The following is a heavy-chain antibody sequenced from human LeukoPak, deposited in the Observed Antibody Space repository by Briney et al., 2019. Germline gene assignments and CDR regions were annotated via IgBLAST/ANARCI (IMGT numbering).Heavy chain of an antibody. CDR1: GLTFSRYG. Sequence: PGRSLRLSCAASGLTFSRYGMHWVRQAPGKGLEWVAVISYDGSNTYYADSVKGRFTISRDNSKNTLYLQMNSLRAGDTAVYYCARTLMEQVVRGGFDYWGQGTQVTVSS. CDR3: ARTLMEQVVRGGFDY. V-gene: IGHV3-30*03. J-gene: IGHJ4*02. D-gene: IGHD3-10*01. CDR2: ISYDGSNT.